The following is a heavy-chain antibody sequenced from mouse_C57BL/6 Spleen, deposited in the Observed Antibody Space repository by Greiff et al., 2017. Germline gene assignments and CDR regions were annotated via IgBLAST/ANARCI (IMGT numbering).Heavy chain of an antibody. CDR1: GFTFSSYA. V-gene: IGHV5-4*01. CDR3: AREGGDY. J-gene: IGHJ2*01. Sequence: VQLKESGGGLVKPGGSLKLSCAASGFTFSSYAMSWVRQTPEKRLEWVATISDGGSYTYYPDNVKGRFTISRDNAKNNLYLQMSHLKSEDTAMYYCAREGGDYWGQGTTLTVSS. CDR2: ISDGGSYT.